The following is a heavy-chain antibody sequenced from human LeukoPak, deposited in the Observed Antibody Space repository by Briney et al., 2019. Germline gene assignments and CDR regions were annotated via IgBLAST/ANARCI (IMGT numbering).Heavy chain of an antibody. CDR2: ISYDGSNK. J-gene: IGHJ4*02. D-gene: IGHD3-22*01. V-gene: IGHV3-30*04. Sequence: GRSLRLSYAASGFTFSSYAMRWVRQAPGKGLEWVAVISYDGSNKYYADSVKGRFTISRDNSKNTLYLQMNSLRAEDTAVYYCARDRPNNNYYDSSGYSMGPPDYWGQGTLVTVSS. CDR3: ARDRPNNNYYDSSGYSMGPPDY. CDR1: GFTFSSYA.